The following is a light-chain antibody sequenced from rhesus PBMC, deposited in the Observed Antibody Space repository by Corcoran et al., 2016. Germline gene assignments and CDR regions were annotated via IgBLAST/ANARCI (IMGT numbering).Light chain of an antibody. CDR3: QPYNSAPWA. CDR2: TAS. V-gene: IGKV1-16*01. J-gene: IGKJ1*01. CDR1: QSMSSW. Sequence: DIQMTQSPSSRSASVGDKATITCQASQSMSSWLAWYQQKPGKAPKPLIYTASSLESGVPSRFSGSGSGTDFTLSISSLQPESFATSCCQPYNSAPWAFGQGTKVKLK.